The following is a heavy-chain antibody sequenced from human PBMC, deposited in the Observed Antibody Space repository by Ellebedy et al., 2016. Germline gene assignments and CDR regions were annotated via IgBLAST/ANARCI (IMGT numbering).Heavy chain of an antibody. Sequence: GESLKISXVGSGFTFSSYWMHWVRQAPGKGLVWVSRIKSDGSITNYADSVQGRFTISRDNAKNTLYVQMNSLRAEDTALYYCARGLYNESSVGMDVWGQGTSVTVSS. CDR3: ARGLYNESSVGMDV. V-gene: IGHV3-74*01. D-gene: IGHD3-22*01. J-gene: IGHJ6*02. CDR1: GFTFSSYW. CDR2: IKSDGSIT.